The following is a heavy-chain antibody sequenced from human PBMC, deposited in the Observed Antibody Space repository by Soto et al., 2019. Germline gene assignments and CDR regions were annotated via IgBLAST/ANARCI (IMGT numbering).Heavy chain of an antibody. J-gene: IGHJ4*02. CDR2: IYHSWST. Sequence: SETLSLTCAVSGGSISSGGSSWSWIRQPPGKGLEWIGYIYHSWSTYYNPSLKSRVTISVDRSKNQFSLKLSSVTAADTAVYYCARAGDSSGPVALGYWGQGTLVTVSS. D-gene: IGHD6-19*01. V-gene: IGHV4-30-2*01. CDR1: GGSISSGGSS. CDR3: ARAGDSSGPVALGY.